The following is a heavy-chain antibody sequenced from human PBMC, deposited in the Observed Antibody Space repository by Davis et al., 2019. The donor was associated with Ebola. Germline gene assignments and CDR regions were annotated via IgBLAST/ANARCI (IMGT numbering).Heavy chain of an antibody. CDR1: GFTFSSYA. CDR3: ASDRGNQPGVAVAAMIHPPWFDP. Sequence: GESLKISCAASGFTFSSYAMHWVRQAPGKGLEWVAVISYDGSNKYYADSVKGRFTISRDNSKNTLYLQMNSLRAEDTAVYYCASDRGNQPGVAVAAMIHPPWFDPWGQGTLVTVSS. V-gene: IGHV3-30-3*01. J-gene: IGHJ5*02. CDR2: ISYDGSNK. D-gene: IGHD6-19*01.